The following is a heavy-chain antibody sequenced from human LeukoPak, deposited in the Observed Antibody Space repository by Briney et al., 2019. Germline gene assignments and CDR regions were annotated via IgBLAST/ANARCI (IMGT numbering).Heavy chain of an antibody. CDR3: ARAGSSWYYYYYGMDV. Sequence: PSETLSLTCTVSGGSISSYYWSWIRQPPGKGLEWIGYIYYSGSTYYNPSLKSRVTISVDTSKNQFSLKLSSVTAADTAVYYCARAGSSWYYYYYGMDVWGQGTTVTVSS. CDR1: GGSISSYY. CDR2: IYYSGST. J-gene: IGHJ6*02. V-gene: IGHV4-30-4*01. D-gene: IGHD6-13*01.